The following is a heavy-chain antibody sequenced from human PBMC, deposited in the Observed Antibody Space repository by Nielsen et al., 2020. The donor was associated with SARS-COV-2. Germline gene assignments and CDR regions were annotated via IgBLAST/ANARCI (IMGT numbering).Heavy chain of an antibody. CDR1: GFSFSTYA. V-gene: IGHV3-23*01. CDR3: AKEKGELRFLEWLPLDY. D-gene: IGHD3-3*01. CDR2: ISGSGGST. Sequence: GESLKISCAASGFSFSTYAMHWVRQAPGKGLEWVSAISGSGGSTYYADSVKGRFTISRDNSKNTLYLQMNSLRAEDTAVYYCAKEKGELRFLEWLPLDYWGQGTLVTVSS. J-gene: IGHJ4*02.